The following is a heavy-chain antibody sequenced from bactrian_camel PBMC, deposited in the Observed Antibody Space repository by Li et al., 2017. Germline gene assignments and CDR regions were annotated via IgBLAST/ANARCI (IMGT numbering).Heavy chain of an antibody. V-gene: IGHV3S53*01. J-gene: IGHJ6*01. CDR1: AGYVYSMSF. CDR3: AARGPYCYTRLSVADFTY. D-gene: IGHD2*01. CDR2: IGRYGEP. Sequence: QVQLVESGGGSVPTGGTLRLSCAVSAGYVYSMSFYCMAWFRQSPGKEREGVAHIGRYGEPTYTDAAKGRFTISRDNSKNTVWLQLNSLKPEDTAMYYCAARGPYCYTRLSVADFTYWGQGTQVTVS.